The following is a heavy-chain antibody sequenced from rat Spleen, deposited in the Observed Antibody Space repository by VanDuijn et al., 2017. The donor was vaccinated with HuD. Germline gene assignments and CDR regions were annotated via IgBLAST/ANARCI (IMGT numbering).Heavy chain of an antibody. Sequence: EVQLVESGGGLVQPGRSMKLSCTASGFTFSSYDMAWVRQAPTKGLEWVASISYDGSATYYRDSVKGRFTLSRDNAKSTLYLQMDSLRSEDTASYYCARHHYDGYYHGPVFGVMDAWGQGDSVTVSS. D-gene: IGHD1-12*03. CDR1: GFTFSSYD. J-gene: IGHJ4*01. V-gene: IGHV5-22*01. CDR3: ARHHYDGYYHGPVFGVMDA. CDR2: ISYDGSAT.